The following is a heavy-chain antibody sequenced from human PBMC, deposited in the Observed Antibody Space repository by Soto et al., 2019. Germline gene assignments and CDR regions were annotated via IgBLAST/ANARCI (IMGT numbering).Heavy chain of an antibody. CDR3: ARYDSSGYYPTFDY. V-gene: IGHV4-34*01. CDR2: INHSGST. D-gene: IGHD3-22*01. CDR1: GGSFSCYY. J-gene: IGHJ4*02. Sequence: SETLSLTCAVYGGSFSCYYWSWIRQPPGKGLEWIGEINHSGSTNYNPSLKSRVTISVDTSKNQFSLKLSSVTAADTAVYYCARYDSSGYYPTFDYWGQGTLVTVSS.